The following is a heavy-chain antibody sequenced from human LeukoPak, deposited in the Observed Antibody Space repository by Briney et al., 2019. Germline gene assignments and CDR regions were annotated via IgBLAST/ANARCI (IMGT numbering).Heavy chain of an antibody. CDR1: GFTFSSYW. CDR3: ARDDVYDNSGYYYDY. D-gene: IGHD3-22*01. V-gene: IGHV3-74*01. CDR2: INSDGSST. J-gene: IGHJ4*02. Sequence: GSLRLSCAASGFTFSSYWMHWVRQAPGKGLVWVSRINSDGSSTSYADSVKGRFTISRDNAKNTLYLQMNSLRAEDTAVYYCARDDVYDNSGYYYDYWGQGTLVTVSS.